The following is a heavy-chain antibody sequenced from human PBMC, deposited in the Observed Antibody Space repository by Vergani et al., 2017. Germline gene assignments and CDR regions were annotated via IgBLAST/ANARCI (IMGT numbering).Heavy chain of an antibody. CDR1: GGTFSSYA. Sequence: QVQLVQSGAEVKKPGSSVKVSCKASGGTFSSYAISWVRQAPGQGLEWMGGIIPIFGTANYAQKFQGRVTITADESTSTAYMELGSLRSEDTAVYYCASSLYCSSTSCPFDYWGQGTLVTVSS. V-gene: IGHV1-69*01. CDR3: ASSLYCSSTSCPFDY. J-gene: IGHJ4*02. D-gene: IGHD2-2*01. CDR2: IIPIFGTA.